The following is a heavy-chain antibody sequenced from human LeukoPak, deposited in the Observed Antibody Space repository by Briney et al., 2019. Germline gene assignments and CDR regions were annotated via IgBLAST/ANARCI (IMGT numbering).Heavy chain of an antibody. J-gene: IGHJ6*03. V-gene: IGHV4-39*07. CDR3: ARGYCSGGSCYSYYYYNYMDV. CDR2: IYYSGST. D-gene: IGHD2-15*01. Sequence: PSETLSLTCTVSGDSISSSSYYWGWIRQPPGKGLEWIGRIYYSGSTYYNPSLKSRVTISVDTSKNQFSLKLSSVTAADTAVYYCARGYCSGGSCYSYYYYNYMDVWGKGTTVTVSS. CDR1: GDSISSSSYY.